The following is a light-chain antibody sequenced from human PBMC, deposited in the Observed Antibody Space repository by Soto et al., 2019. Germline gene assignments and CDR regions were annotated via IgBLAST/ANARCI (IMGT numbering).Light chain of an antibody. Sequence: EIVLTQSPATLSLSPGERGTLSCRASQSVRSYLAWYQQKPGQAPRLLIHDASSRATGIPARFSGSGSGTDFTLTISSLEPEDFAVYYCQQRTNWPSSTFGQGTRLEIK. CDR2: DAS. J-gene: IGKJ5*01. CDR3: QQRTNWPSST. CDR1: QSVRSY. V-gene: IGKV3-11*01.